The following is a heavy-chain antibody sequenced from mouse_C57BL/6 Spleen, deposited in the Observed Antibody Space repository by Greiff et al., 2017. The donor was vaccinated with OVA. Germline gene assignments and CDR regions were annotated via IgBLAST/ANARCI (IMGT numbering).Heavy chain of an antibody. Sequence: EVQLQQSGPELVKPGASVKIPCKASGYTFTDYNMDWVKQSHGKSLEWIGDINPNNGGTIYNQKFKGKATVTVDKSSSTAYMELRSLTSEDTAVYYCARDGREAPLAWFAYWGQGTLVTVSA. D-gene: IGHD6-1*01. CDR3: ARDGREAPLAWFAY. V-gene: IGHV1-18*01. CDR1: GYTFTDYN. CDR2: INPNNGGT. J-gene: IGHJ3*01.